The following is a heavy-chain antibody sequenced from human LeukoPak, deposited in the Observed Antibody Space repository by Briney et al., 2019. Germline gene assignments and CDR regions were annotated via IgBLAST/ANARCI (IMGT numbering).Heavy chain of an antibody. CDR2: ISGSGDST. CDR1: GFTFSSYA. D-gene: IGHD6-13*01. CDR3: AKDQAAPVDYFDY. Sequence: PGGSLRLSCAASGFTFSSYAMSWVRQAPGKGLEWVSGISGSGDSTWYVDSVKGWFTISRDNSKNTLYLQTNSLRAEDTAVYYCAKDQAAPVDYFDYWGQGTLVTVSS. V-gene: IGHV3-23*01. J-gene: IGHJ4*02.